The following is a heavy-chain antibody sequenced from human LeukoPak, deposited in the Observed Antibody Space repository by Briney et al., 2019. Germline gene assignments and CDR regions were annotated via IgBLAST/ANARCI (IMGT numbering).Heavy chain of an antibody. CDR2: IYYSGST. CDR1: GGSISSYY. J-gene: IGHJ5*02. D-gene: IGHD2-2*01. CDR3: ARQPRPPFFCSSTSGGTLGWFDP. Sequence: SETLSLTCTGSGGSISSYYWSWIRQPPGKGLEWIGYIYYSGSTNYNPSLKSRVTISVDTSKNQFSLKLSSVTAADTAVYYCARQPRPPFFCSSTSGGTLGWFDPWGQATLVTVSS. V-gene: IGHV4-59*08.